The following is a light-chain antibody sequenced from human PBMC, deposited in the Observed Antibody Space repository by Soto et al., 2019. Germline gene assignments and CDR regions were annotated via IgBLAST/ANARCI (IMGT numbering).Light chain of an antibody. CDR2: SNN. J-gene: IGLJ2*01. CDR1: SSNIGGTNY. V-gene: IGLV1-47*02. Sequence: QPLLTQPPSASGTPGQRVFISCSGSSSNIGGTNYAYWYQQLPGAAPKLLMHSNNLRPSGVPERISGSKSGTSASLAISGLRSEDEAVYYCASWDDRLGAVIFGGGTKLTVL. CDR3: ASWDDRLGAVI.